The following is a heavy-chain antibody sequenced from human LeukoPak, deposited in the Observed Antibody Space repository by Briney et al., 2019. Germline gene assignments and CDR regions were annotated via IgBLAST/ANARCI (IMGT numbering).Heavy chain of an antibody. CDR2: ITGSGDNT. CDR1: GFTFSSFA. V-gene: IGHV3-23*01. Sequence: TGGSLRLSCAASGFTFSSFAMNWVRQAPGKGLEWVSAITGSGDNTFYGDSVKGRFTISRDNSKNTLYLQMNSLRVADTAVYYCVRAGWLLPQDIFDIWGQGTMVTVSS. CDR3: VRAGWLLPQDIFDI. D-gene: IGHD3-22*01. J-gene: IGHJ3*02.